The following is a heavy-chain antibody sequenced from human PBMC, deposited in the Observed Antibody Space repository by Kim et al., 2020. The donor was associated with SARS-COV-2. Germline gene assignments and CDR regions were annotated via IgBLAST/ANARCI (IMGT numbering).Heavy chain of an antibody. J-gene: IGHJ5*02. Sequence: AQKFQGRVTMTGDTSTDTAYLALRSLRSEDTAVYYCATSAAAGRLYWFDPWGQGTLVTVSS. D-gene: IGHD6-13*01. CDR3: ATSAAAGRLYWFDP. V-gene: IGHV1-24*01.